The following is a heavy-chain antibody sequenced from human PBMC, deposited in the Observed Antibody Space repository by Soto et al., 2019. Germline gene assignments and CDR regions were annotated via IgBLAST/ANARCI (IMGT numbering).Heavy chain of an antibody. D-gene: IGHD2-21*01. Sequence: EVQLVESGGGLVQPGGSLTLSCAASGFTFSNYWMTWGRQAPGKGLEWVANIKQDGGEKYYVDSVKGRFTISRNNAKNSLYLQMNSLRAEDTAVYYCARVIRFSFNWFDLWGQGTLVTVSS. CDR1: GFTFSNYW. J-gene: IGHJ5*02. V-gene: IGHV3-7*01. CDR2: IKQDGGEK. CDR3: ARVIRFSFNWFDL.